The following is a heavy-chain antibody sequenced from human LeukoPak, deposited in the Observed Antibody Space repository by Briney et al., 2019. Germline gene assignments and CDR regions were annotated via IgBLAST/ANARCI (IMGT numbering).Heavy chain of an antibody. D-gene: IGHD3-9*01. CDR1: GFTFSSYA. V-gene: IGHV3-23*01. CDR3: AKDLVGYDILTGLGY. Sequence: GGSLRLSCAASGFTFSSYAMSWVRQAPGKGLEWVSAISGGGGSTYYADSVKGRFTISRDNSKNTLYLQMNSLRAEDTAVYYCAKDLVGYDILTGLGYWGQGTLVTVSS. CDR2: ISGGGGST. J-gene: IGHJ4*02.